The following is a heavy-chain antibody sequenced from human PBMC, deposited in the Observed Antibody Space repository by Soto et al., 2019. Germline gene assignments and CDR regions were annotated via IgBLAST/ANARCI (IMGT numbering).Heavy chain of an antibody. V-gene: IGHV1-2*02. J-gene: IGHJ6*02. Sequence: SVKVASTASGYTFTGYYVHWVRQLTGQGLEGMGWINPNSGDTYLAQRFQGRVTMNRDTSIGTAYMKMRGMTSDDTAGYNCAKGGAIVADGNRAYLYKAMDVWGQGTTLTVSS. CDR3: AKGGAIVADGNRAYLYKAMDV. CDR2: INPNSGDT. D-gene: IGHD5-12*01. CDR1: GYTFTGYY.